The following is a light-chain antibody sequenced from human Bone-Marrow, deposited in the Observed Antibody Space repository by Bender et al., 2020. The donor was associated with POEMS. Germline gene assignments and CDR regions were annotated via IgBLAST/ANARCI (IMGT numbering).Light chain of an antibody. Sequence: NFVLTQPHSVSGSPGKTVTISCTRSSGSIASNFVQWYQQRPGSSPTVVIYEDDQRPSGVPDRFSGSIFENKAALTITGAQAEDESDYYCLLYMGSGVWVFGGGTKLTVL. CDR1: SGSIASNF. CDR3: LLYMGSGVWV. CDR2: EDD. J-gene: IGLJ3*02. V-gene: IGLV6-57*01.